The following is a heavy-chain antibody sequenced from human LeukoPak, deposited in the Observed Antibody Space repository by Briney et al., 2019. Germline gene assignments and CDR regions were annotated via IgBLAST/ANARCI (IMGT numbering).Heavy chain of an antibody. CDR2: ILPNSGGT. V-gene: IGHV1-2*02. D-gene: IGHD2-2*01. CDR3: ARGVGVVTWNWFDP. Sequence: GASVKASCKASGYTFTGYYMHWVRQAPGQGLEWMGWILPNSGGTKYAQKFQGRVTMTRDKSISTAYMELSSLTSDDTAVYYCARGVGVVTWNWFDPWGQGTLVTVSS. CDR1: GYTFTGYY. J-gene: IGHJ5*02.